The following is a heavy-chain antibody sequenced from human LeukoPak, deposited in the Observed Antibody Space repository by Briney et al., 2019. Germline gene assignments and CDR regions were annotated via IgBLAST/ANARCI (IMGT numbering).Heavy chain of an antibody. J-gene: IGHJ3*02. Sequence: ASVKVSCKASGYTFTGYYLHWVRQAPGQGLEWMGWIDANSGGTNYAQKFEGRVTMTRDTSISTAYMEVSRLRSDDTAVYYWARGSYKDIWGQGTMVTVSA. V-gene: IGHV1-2*02. CDR2: IDANSGGT. D-gene: IGHD3-10*01. CDR3: ARGSYKDI. CDR1: GYTFTGYY.